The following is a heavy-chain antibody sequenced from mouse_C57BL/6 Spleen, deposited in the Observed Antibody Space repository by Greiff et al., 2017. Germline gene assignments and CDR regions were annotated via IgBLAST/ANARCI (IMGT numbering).Heavy chain of an antibody. CDR1: GFTFSDYG. V-gene: IGHV5-17*01. J-gene: IGHJ2*01. D-gene: IGHD4-1*01. CDR2: ISSGSSTI. Sequence: EVHLVESGGGLVKPGGSLKLSCAASGFTFSDYGMHWVRQAPEKGLEWVAYISSGSSTIYYADTVKGRCTISRDKAKNTLFLQMTSLRSEDTAMYYCARRRLGGGDDWGQGTTLTVSS. CDR3: ARRRLGGGDD.